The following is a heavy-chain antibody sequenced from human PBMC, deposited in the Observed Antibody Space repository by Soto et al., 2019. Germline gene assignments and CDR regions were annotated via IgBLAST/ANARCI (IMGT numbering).Heavy chain of an antibody. CDR1: GFTRSRNG. D-gene: IGHD4-17*01. Sequence: ALRRSCAASGFTRSRNGMSWVRQAPGKGLEWVSLITDNGGSTYYADSVKGRFTISRDNTKNTLFLQMNSLRAEDTAVYHCAKERATTTAFDYWGQGALVTVSS. J-gene: IGHJ4*02. V-gene: IGHV3-23*01. CDR3: AKERATTTAFDY. CDR2: ITDNGGST.